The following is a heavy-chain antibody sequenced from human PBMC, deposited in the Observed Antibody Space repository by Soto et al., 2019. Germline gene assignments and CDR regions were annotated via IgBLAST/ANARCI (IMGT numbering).Heavy chain of an antibody. CDR2: INPATGAA. Sequence: QLHLVQSGAVVKKPGASVTVSCSASGYPVTAYYMHWVRQAPGRGLEWMGGINPATGAAKYTQTFQGRVTMTRDTSTSTVFMELSGLTSGDTALFYCARGGAVGVAGSAAFDMWGQGTLVTVPS. D-gene: IGHD3-3*01. CDR3: ARGGAVGVAGSAAFDM. CDR1: GYPVTAYY. J-gene: IGHJ3*02. V-gene: IGHV1-2*02.